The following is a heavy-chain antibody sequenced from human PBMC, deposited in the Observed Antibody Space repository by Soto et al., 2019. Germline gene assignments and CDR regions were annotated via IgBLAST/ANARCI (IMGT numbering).Heavy chain of an antibody. CDR1: GFTFSSYG. J-gene: IGHJ4*02. CDR3: AKETGYRGSWSYYFDY. V-gene: IGHV3-30*18. CDR2: ISYDGSNK. Sequence: QVQLVESGGGVVQPGRSLRLSCAASGFTFSSYGMHWVRQAPGKGLEWVAVISYDGSNKYYADSVKGRFTISRDNSKNTLYLQMNSPRAEDTAVYYCAKETGYRGSWSYYFDYWGQGPLVTVCS. D-gene: IGHD6-13*01.